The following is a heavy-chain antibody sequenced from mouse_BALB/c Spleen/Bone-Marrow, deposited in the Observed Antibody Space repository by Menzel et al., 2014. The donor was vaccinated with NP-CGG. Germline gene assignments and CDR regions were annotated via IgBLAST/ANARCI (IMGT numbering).Heavy chain of an antibody. CDR3: ARREQTDSSGPWFAY. J-gene: IGHJ3*01. CDR1: GYSFTGYY. D-gene: IGHD3-2*01. CDR2: ISCYNGAT. V-gene: IGHV1S34*01. Sequence: LVKTGASVKISCKASGYSFTGYYMHWVKQSHGKSLEWIGYISCYNGATSYNQKFKGKATFTVDTSSSTAYMQFNSLTSEDSAVYYCARREQTDSSGPWFAYWGQGLWSLSLQ.